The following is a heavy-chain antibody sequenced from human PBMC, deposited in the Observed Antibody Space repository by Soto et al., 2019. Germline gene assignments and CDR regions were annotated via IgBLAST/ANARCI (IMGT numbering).Heavy chain of an antibody. V-gene: IGHV1-69*13. D-gene: IGHD2-15*01. J-gene: IGHJ3*02. CDR2: IIPTFDTA. CDR1: GGTFSSYA. CDR3: ARDWVKKMPYGYCSGGSCYESNAFDI. Sequence: ASVKVSCKASGGTFSSYAISWVRQAPGQGLEWMGGIIPTFDTANYAQKFQGRVTITADESTSTAYMELSSLRSEDTAVYYCARDWVKKMPYGYCSGGSCYESNAFDIWGQETMVTVSS.